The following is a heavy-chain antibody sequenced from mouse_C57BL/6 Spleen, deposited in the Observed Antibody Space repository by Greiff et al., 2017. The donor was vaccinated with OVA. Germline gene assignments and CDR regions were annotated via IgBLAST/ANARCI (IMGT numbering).Heavy chain of an antibody. CDR3: VRHDYGSHWYFEV. CDR2: IRSKSNNYAT. J-gene: IGHJ1*03. D-gene: IGHD1-1*01. V-gene: IGHV10-1*01. CDR1: GFSFNTYA. Sequence: GGGLVQPKGSLKLSCAAPGFSFNTYAMNWVRQAPGKGLEWVARIRSKSNNYATYYADSVKDRFTISRDDSESMLYLQMNNLKTEDTAMYYCVRHDYGSHWYFEVWGTGTTVTVSS.